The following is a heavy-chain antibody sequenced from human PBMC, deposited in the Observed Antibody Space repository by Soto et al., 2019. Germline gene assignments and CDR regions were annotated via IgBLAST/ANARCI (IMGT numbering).Heavy chain of an antibody. V-gene: IGHV4-34*01. CDR2: INHSGST. D-gene: IGHD6-6*01. Sequence: PSETXSLTCAVYGGSFSGYYWSWIRQPPGKGLEWIGEINHSGSTNYNPSLKSRVTISVDTSKNQFSLKLSSVTAADTAVYYCARGLLYNFGSIAARPVYFQHWGQGTLVTVSS. J-gene: IGHJ1*01. CDR3: ARGLLYNFGSIAARPVYFQH. CDR1: GGSFSGYY.